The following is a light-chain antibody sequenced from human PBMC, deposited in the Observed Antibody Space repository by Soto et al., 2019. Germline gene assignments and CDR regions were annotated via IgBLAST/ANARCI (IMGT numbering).Light chain of an antibody. J-gene: IGKJ4*01. V-gene: IGKV1-39*01. CDR2: AAS. CDR1: ESISSY. CDR3: QQSYSTPRT. Sequence: DIQLTQSPSSLSASVGDRVTITCRASESISSYLNWYQQKPGKAPKLLIYAASSLQSGVASRFSGSGSEKDFTLTISSLQPEDFATYYCQQSYSTPRTFGGGTKVDIK.